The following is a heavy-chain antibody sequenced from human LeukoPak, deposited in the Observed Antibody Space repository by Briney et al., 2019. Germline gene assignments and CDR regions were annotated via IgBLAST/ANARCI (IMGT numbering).Heavy chain of an antibody. V-gene: IGHV1-46*01. CDR3: ARWTTTYLDY. J-gene: IGHJ4*02. CDR1: GYTFTSYY. Sequence: ASVKVSCKASGYTFTSYYMHWVRQAPGKGLEWMGGFDPEQGETIYAQKFQGRVTMTRDTSTSTVYMELSSLRSEDSAVYYCARWTTTYLDYWGQGTLVTVSS. D-gene: IGHD4-11*01. CDR2: FDPEQGET.